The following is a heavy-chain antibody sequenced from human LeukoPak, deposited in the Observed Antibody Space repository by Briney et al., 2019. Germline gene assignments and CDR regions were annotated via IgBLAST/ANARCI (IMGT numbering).Heavy chain of an antibody. CDR1: GGSISSSNW. CDR2: IFHSGST. J-gene: IGHJ4*02. D-gene: IGHD4-17*01. CDR3: AREYDDYGASGYFDY. V-gene: IGHV4-4*02. Sequence: NPSGTLSLTCAVSGGSISSSNWWSWVRQPPGKGLEWIGEIFHSGSTNYNPSLKSRVTISVDKSKNQFSLKLSSVTAADTAVYYCAREYDDYGASGYFDYWGQGTLVTVSS.